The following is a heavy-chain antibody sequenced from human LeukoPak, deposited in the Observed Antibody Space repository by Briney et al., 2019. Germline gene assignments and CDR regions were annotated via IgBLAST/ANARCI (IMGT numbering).Heavy chain of an antibody. V-gene: IGHV4-34*01. Sequence: PSETLSLTCAVYGGSFSGYYWSWIRQPPGKGLEWIGEINHSGSTNYNPSLKSRVTISVDTSKNQFSLKLSSVTAADTAVYYCARRGRGIAARLDYWGQGTLVTVSS. J-gene: IGHJ4*02. CDR3: ARRGRGIAARLDY. D-gene: IGHD6-6*01. CDR1: GGSFSGYY. CDR2: INHSGST.